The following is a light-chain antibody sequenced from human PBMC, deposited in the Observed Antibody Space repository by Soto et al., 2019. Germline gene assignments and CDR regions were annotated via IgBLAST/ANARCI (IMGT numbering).Light chain of an antibody. J-gene: IGKJ5*01. CDR3: QQYNNWPPIT. CDR2: GAS. Sequence: PGERVTLSCRASQSVSSSYLTWYQQKPGQAPSLLIYGASTRATGIPARFSGSGSGTEFTLTISSLQSEDFAVYYCQQYNNWPPITFGQGTRLEIK. V-gene: IGKV3-15*01. CDR1: QSVSSSY.